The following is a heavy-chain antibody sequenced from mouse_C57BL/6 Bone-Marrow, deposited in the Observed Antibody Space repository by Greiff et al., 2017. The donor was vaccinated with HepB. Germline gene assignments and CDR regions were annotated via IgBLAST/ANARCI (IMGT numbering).Heavy chain of an antibody. CDR2: IYPRSGNT. V-gene: IGHV1-81*01. CDR3: ARRIYYYGSNWYFDV. Sequence: QVQLQQSGAELARPGASVKLSCKASGYTFTSYGISWVKQRTGQGLEWIGEIYPRSGNTYYNEKFKGKATLTADKSSSTAYMELRSLTSEDSAVYFCARRIYYYGSNWYFDVWGTGTTVTGSS. D-gene: IGHD1-1*01. CDR1: GYTFTSYG. J-gene: IGHJ1*03.